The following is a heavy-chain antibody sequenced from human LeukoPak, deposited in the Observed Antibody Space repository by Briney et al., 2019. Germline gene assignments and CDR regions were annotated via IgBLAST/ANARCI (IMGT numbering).Heavy chain of an antibody. V-gene: IGHV4-61*10. CDR3: ARGDNWNYARFDY. CDR1: GDSISSGRYY. D-gene: IGHD1-7*01. J-gene: IGHJ4*02. CDR2: IHSSGGT. Sequence: PSETLSLTCTVSGDSISSGRYYWSWIRQPAGKGLEWIGRIHSSGGTEYYPSLKSRVTISVDTSKNQFSLKLSSVTAADTAVYYCARGDNWNYARFDYWGQGTLVTVSS.